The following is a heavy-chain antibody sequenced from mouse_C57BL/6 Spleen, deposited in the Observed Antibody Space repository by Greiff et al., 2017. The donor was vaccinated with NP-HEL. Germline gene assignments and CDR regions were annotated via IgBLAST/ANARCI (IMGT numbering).Heavy chain of an antibody. CDR3: ARTTGFFNSYAMDY. Sequence: QVQLQQSGPELVKPGASVKISCKASGYSFTSYYIHWVKQRPGQGLEWIGWIYPGSGNTKYNEKFKGKATLTADTSSSTAYMQLSSLTSEDSAVYYCARTTGFFNSYAMDYWGQGTSVTVSS. J-gene: IGHJ4*01. V-gene: IGHV1-66*01. D-gene: IGHD1-1*01. CDR1: GYSFTSYY. CDR2: IYPGSGNT.